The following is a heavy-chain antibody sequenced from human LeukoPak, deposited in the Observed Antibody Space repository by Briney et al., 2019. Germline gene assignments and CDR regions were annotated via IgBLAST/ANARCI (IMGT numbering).Heavy chain of an antibody. V-gene: IGHV3-11*04. J-gene: IGHJ4*02. CDR2: VSSTGSTI. CDR3: ASATTIFGPLPPRY. Sequence: GGSLRLSCAASGFTFSDYYMSGIRQAPGKGLEWVSYVSSTGSTIYYADSVKGRFTISRDNAKNSLYLQMNSLRAEDTAVYYCASATTIFGPLPPRYWGPGTLVTVSS. CDR1: GFTFSDYY. D-gene: IGHD3-3*01.